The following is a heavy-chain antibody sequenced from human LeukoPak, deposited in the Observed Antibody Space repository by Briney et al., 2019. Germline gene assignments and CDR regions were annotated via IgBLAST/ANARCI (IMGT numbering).Heavy chain of an antibody. D-gene: IGHD6-13*01. CDR3: ARKGIAALYR. Sequence: EXLSLTCAVYGESFSGYYWSWIRQPPGKGLEWIGEINHSGSTNYNPSLKSRVTISVDTSKNQFSLKLSSVTAADTAVYYCARKGIAALYRWGQGTLVTVSS. CDR1: GESFSGYY. J-gene: IGHJ4*02. V-gene: IGHV4-34*01. CDR2: INHSGST.